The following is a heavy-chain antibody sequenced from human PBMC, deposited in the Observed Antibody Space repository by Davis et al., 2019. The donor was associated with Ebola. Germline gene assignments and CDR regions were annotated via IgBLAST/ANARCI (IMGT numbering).Heavy chain of an antibody. CDR3: ARLAAYSSSSFDY. D-gene: IGHD6-6*01. Sequence: SETLSLTCTVSGGSISSSSYYWGWIRQPPGKGLEWIGYIYYSGSTNYNPSLKSRVTISVDTSKNQFSLKLSSVTAADTAVYYGARLAAYSSSSFDYWGQGTLVTVSS. CDR2: IYYSGST. CDR1: GGSISSSSYY. V-gene: IGHV4-61*05. J-gene: IGHJ4*02.